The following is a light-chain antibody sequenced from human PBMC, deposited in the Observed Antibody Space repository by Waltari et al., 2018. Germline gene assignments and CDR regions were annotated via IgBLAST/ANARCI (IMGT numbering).Light chain of an antibody. J-gene: IGKJ1*01. CDR2: GAT. CDR3: QQYNQWPPWA. CDR1: QSVGSK. Sequence: EIVMTQSPATLSVSPGDRATLSCRASQSVGSKLARYQQKPGQPPRLLMYGATTRATGIPARFSGSGSGTEFTLTISSLQSEDFAVYYCQQYNQWPPWAFGQGTKVEVK. V-gene: IGKV3-15*01.